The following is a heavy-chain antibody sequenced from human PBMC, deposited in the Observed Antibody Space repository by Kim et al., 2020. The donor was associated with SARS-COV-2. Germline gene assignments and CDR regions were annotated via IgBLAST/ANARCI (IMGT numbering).Heavy chain of an antibody. CDR1: GFTFSSYS. CDR3: ARVLPYYDILTGYYNPYSYSSMCV. Sequence: GGSLRLSCAASGFTFSSYSMNWVRQAPGKGLEWVSYISSSSSTIYYADSVKGRFTISRDNAKNSLYLQMNSLRDEDTAVYYCARVLPYYDILTGYYNPYSYSSMCVWGHGAT. CDR2: ISSSSSTI. V-gene: IGHV3-48*02. J-gene: IGHJ6*01. D-gene: IGHD3-9*01.